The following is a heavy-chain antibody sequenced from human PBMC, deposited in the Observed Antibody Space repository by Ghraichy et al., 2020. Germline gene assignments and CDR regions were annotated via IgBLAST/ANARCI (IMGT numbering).Heavy chain of an antibody. CDR3: ARDKRYYYDRSAYSVAEWFDP. D-gene: IGHD3-22*01. CDR1: GFTFSDYY. J-gene: IGHJ5*02. V-gene: IGHV3-11*01. CDR2: INTTGSTM. Sequence: GGSLRLSCAASGFTFSDYYMSWIRQAPGKGLEWVSHINTTGSTMYYADSVKGRFAISRDNAKKSLHLQMHSLRAEDTAVYYCARDKRYYYDRSAYSVAEWFDPWGQGTLVTVS.